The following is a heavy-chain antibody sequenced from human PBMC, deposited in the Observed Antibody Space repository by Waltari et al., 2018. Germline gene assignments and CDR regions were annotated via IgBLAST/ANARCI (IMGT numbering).Heavy chain of an antibody. CDR2: ISKTITTI. J-gene: IGHJ4*02. CDR1: GFTFSCYS. D-gene: IGHD3-10*01. Sequence: EVQLLASGGGLVQPGGSLRLSCAASGFTFSCYSITWVRQAPGKGLECVSYISKTITTIHYADSVKGRFTISRDNAKNSVYLQMNSLRDEDTAMYYCTRGFASGIHYYWGQGTLVTVSS. CDR3: TRGFASGIHYY. V-gene: IGHV3-48*02.